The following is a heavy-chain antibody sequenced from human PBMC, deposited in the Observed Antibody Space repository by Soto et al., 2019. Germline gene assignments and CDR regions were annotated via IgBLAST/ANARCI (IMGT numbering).Heavy chain of an antibody. D-gene: IGHD3-9*01. CDR2: IGGSSSYT. CDR3: ARRRPTGYYTD. CDR1: GFPFSDYY. J-gene: IGHJ4*02. Sequence: QVQLVESGGDLVKPGGSLRLSCAASGFPFSDYYMSWIRQAPGKGLEWVSSIGGSSSYTNNADSVKGRFTISRDNAKNSLYLQMNSLRAEDTAVYYCARRRPTGYYTDWGQGTMVTVSA. V-gene: IGHV3-11*05.